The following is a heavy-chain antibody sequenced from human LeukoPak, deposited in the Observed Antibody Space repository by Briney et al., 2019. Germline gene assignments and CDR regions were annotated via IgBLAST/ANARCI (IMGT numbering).Heavy chain of an antibody. D-gene: IGHD4-17*01. J-gene: IGHJ3*01. CDR1: GGSMSSYY. Sequence: SETLSLTCTVSGGSMSSYYWSWIRQPPGEGLEWIGYINYSGSTTYNPSLRSRVTMSVDTSKNQLSLKLTSVTAADTAVYHCARGANYGDYGLDAFDVWGQGTMVTVSS. V-gene: IGHV4-59*01. CDR3: ARGANYGDYGLDAFDV. CDR2: INYSGST.